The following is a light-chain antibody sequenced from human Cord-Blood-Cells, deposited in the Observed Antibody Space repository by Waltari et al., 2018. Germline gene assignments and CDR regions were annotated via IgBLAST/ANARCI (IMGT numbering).Light chain of an antibody. CDR3: QQRSNWPPVSVT. Sequence: EIVLTQSPATLSLSPGERATLSCRASQSVSSYLAWYQQKPDQAPRLLIYDASNRATGIPARFSGSGSGTDFTLTISSLEPEDFAVYYCQQRSNWPPVSVTFGGGTKVEIK. CDR2: DAS. CDR1: QSVSSY. V-gene: IGKV3-11*01. J-gene: IGKJ4*01.